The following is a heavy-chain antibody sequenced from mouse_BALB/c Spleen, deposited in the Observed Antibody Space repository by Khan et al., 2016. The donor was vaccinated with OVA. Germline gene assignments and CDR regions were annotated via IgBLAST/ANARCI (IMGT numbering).Heavy chain of an antibody. D-gene: IGHD1-1*02. V-gene: IGHV5-4*02. CDR1: GFTFSDYY. CDR3: ARGFYGGPFTC. CDR2: ISDGGSYT. J-gene: IGHJ3*01. Sequence: EVELVESGGGLVKPGGSLKLSCAASGFTFSDYYMYWVRQTPEKRREWVATISDGGSYTYYPDSVEGRFTISRDDVKNNLYLQMSSLKSEDTAMYYCARGFYGGPFTCWGQGTLVTVSA.